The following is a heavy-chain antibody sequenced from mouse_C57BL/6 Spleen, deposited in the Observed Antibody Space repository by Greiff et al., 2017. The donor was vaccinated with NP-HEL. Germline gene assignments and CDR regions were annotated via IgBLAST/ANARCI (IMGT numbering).Heavy chain of an antibody. CDR3: ARFYYDYDGLGYYAMDD. Sequence: QVQLQQSGPELVKPGASVKISCKASGYAFSSSWMNWVKQRPGKGLEWIGRIYPGDGGTNYNGKFKGKATLTADKSSSTAYMQLSSLTSEDSAVYFCARFYYDYDGLGYYAMDDWGKGTSVTVSS. V-gene: IGHV1-82*01. CDR1: GYAFSSSW. J-gene: IGHJ4*01. D-gene: IGHD2-4*01. CDR2: IYPGDGGT.